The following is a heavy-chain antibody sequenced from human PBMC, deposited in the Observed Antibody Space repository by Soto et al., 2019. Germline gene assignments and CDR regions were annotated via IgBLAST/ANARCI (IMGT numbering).Heavy chain of an antibody. Sequence: PGGSLRLSCAASGFTFSSYWMSWVRQAPGKGLEWVANIKQDGSEKYYVDSVKGRFTISRDNAKNSLYLQMNSLRAEDTAVYYCAREIQLVYYYYGMDVWGQGTTVTVSS. V-gene: IGHV3-7*03. CDR3: AREIQLVYYYYGMDV. CDR1: GFTFSSYW. D-gene: IGHD5-18*01. CDR2: IKQDGSEK. J-gene: IGHJ6*02.